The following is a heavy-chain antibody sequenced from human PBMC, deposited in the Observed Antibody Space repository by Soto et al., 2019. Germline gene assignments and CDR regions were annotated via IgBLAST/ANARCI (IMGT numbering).Heavy chain of an antibody. V-gene: IGHV4-39*01. Sequence: SETLSLTCPVSCGSNSSSLNYWGWIRQPPGKGLDWIGRIYYSGSTYYNPSLKSRVTISVDTSNNQFSLKLSSGTAADTPVYYCATHRRLYSSSWYGMGSFDPWGQGSLVNVSS. J-gene: IGHJ5*02. CDR3: ATHRRLYSSSWYGMGSFDP. CDR2: IYYSGST. D-gene: IGHD6-13*01. CDR1: CGSNSSSLNY.